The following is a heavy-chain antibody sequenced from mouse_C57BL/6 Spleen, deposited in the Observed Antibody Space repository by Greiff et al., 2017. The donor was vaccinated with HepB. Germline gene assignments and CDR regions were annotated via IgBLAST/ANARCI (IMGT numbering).Heavy chain of an antibody. Sequence: EVQLQQSGAELVRPGASVKLSCTASGFNIKDDYMHWVKQRPEQGLEWIGWIDPENGDTEYASKFQGKATITADTSSNTAYLQLSSLTSEDTAVYYCTTGYGSSSLFGYWGQGTTLTVSS. V-gene: IGHV14-4*01. CDR1: GFNIKDDY. D-gene: IGHD1-1*01. J-gene: IGHJ2*01. CDR3: TTGYGSSSLFGY. CDR2: IDPENGDT.